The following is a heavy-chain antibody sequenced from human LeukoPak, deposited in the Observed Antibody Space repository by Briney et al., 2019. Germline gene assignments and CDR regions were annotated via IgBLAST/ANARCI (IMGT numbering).Heavy chain of an antibody. CDR2: INQDGSDK. Sequence: GGSLRLSCATSRFIFSSYWMTWVRRTPGKGLEWVASINQDGSDKYYVDSVKGRFTISRDNAKKSLYLEMNSLRAEDTAVYYCARGLDFNHCSSTSCSASDYWGQGTLVTVSS. J-gene: IGHJ4*02. V-gene: IGHV3-7*01. D-gene: IGHD2-2*01. CDR3: ARGLDFNHCSSTSCSASDY. CDR1: RFIFSSYW.